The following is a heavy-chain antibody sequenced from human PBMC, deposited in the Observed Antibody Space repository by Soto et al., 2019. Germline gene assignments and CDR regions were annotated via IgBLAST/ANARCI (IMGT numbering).Heavy chain of an antibody. CDR1: GDSISSSSYY. D-gene: IGHD3-3*02. CDR3: ARPLQLAVSGFDP. Sequence: PSETLSLTCAVSGDSISSSSYYWAWIRQPPGKGLEWIGSIQYRANSYYSPSLKSRITISVDTSKNQISLRLSSVTAADTAVYYCARPLQLAVSGFDPWGQGTLVTVSS. V-gene: IGHV4-39*01. CDR2: IQYRANS. J-gene: IGHJ5*02.